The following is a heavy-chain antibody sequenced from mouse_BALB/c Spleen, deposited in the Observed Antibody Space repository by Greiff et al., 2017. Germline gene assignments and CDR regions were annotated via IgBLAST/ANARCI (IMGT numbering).Heavy chain of an antibody. Sequence: VQLKESGPGLVKPSQSLSLTCTVTGYSITSDYAWNWIRQFPGNKLEWMGYISYSGSTSYNPSLKSRISITRDTSKNQFFLQLNSVTTEDTATYYCARGEALGRAYWGQGTLVTVSA. CDR1: GYSITSDYA. J-gene: IGHJ3*01. V-gene: IGHV3-2*02. CDR2: ISYSGST. CDR3: ARGEALGRAY. D-gene: IGHD4-1*01.